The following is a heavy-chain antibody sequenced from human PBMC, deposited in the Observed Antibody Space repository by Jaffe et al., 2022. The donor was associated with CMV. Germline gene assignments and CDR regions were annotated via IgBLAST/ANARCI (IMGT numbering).Heavy chain of an antibody. V-gene: IGHV3-21*02. D-gene: IGHD2-15*01. CDR3: VRDFAGFCSGGSCYIS. CDR1: GFTFSGYS. CDR2: IGSTGRYI. Sequence: DAQLVQSGGGLVKPGGSLRLSCVASGFTFSGYSMNWVRQSPGKGLEWVSSIGSTGRYIYYSESVKGRFTISRDNSKNSLYLHMNSLRAEDTAVYFCVRDFAGFCSGGSCYISWGQGTLVTVSS. J-gene: IGHJ4*02.